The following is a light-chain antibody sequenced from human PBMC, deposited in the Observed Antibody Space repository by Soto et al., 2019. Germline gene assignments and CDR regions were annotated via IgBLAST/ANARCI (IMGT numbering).Light chain of an antibody. CDR2: GAS. Sequence: IVMTQSPATLSMSPGERATLSCRASQSVSSNLAWYQQKPGQAPRLLIYGASTRATGIPARFSGSGSGTDFTLTISRLEPEDFAVYYCQQYGSSPTFGRGTKVDIK. J-gene: IGKJ4*02. V-gene: IGKV3-20*01. CDR1: QSVSSN. CDR3: QQYGSSPT.